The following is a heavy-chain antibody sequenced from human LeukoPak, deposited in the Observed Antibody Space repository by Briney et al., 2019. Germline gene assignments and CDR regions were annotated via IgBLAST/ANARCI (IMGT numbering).Heavy chain of an antibody. D-gene: IGHD2-15*01. CDR3: ARRLLGYCSGGSCYSGYFQH. CDR1: GGSITSGNW. Sequence: SETLSLTCAVSGGSITSGNWWTWVRQSPGKGLEWIGEIHHGGTTNYNPSLKSRVTISVDTSKNQFSLKLSSVTAADTAVYYCARRLLGYCSGGSCYSGYFQHWGQGTLVTVSS. J-gene: IGHJ1*01. V-gene: IGHV4-4*02. CDR2: IHHGGTT.